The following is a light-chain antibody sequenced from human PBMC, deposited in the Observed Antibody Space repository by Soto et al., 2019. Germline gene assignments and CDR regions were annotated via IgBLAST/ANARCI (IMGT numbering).Light chain of an antibody. CDR2: DVS. CDR1: SSDVGGYNY. V-gene: IGLV2-14*03. J-gene: IGLJ1*01. Sequence: QSVLTQPASVSGSPGQSITISCTGTSSDVGGYNYVSWYQHHPGKAPKLMIFDVSNRPSGVSNRFSGSKSGNTASLTISGLQPEDEADYYCSSYTTSTTRQLVSGTGTKVNV. CDR3: SSYTTSTTRQLV.